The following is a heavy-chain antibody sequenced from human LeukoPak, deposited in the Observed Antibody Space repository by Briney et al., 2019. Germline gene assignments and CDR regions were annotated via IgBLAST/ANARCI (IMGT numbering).Heavy chain of an antibody. Sequence: ASVKVSCKASGYTFTGYYMHWVRQAPGQGLEWMGWINPNSGGTNYAQKFQGRVTMTRDTSISTAYMELSRLRSDDTAVYYCARDPCSGGTCYYYMDVWGKGTTVTVSS. V-gene: IGHV1-2*02. J-gene: IGHJ6*03. CDR2: INPNSGGT. D-gene: IGHD2-15*01. CDR3: ARDPCSGGTCYYYMDV. CDR1: GYTFTGYY.